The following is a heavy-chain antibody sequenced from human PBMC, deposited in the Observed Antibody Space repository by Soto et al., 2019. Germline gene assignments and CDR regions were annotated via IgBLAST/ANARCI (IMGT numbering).Heavy chain of an antibody. Sequence: QVQLQESGPGLVKPSETLSLTCTVSGGSISSYHWSWIRQSPGKGLEWIGYILKTGSTEYNPSLKSRVTISLDTSKNQFSLTVSSMTAADTAVYYCAKFQTMVRGVHRGNWFDPWGQGTQVTVSS. J-gene: IGHJ5*02. CDR1: GGSISSYH. D-gene: IGHD3-10*01. V-gene: IGHV4-4*08. CDR2: ILKTGST. CDR3: AKFQTMVRGVHRGNWFDP.